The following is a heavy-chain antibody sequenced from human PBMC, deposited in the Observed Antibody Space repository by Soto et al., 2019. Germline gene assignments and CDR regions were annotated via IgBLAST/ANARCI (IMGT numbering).Heavy chain of an antibody. CDR1: GFTFSSYG. J-gene: IGHJ5*02. D-gene: IGHD3-10*01. CDR3: AKRLLWFGEGGDWFDP. Sequence: QVQLVESGGGVVQPGRSLRLSCAASGFTFSSYGMHWVRQAPGKGLEWEAVISYDGSNKYYADSVKGRFTISRDNSKNTLYLQMNSLRAEDTAVYYCAKRLLWFGEGGDWFDPWGQGTLVTVSS. V-gene: IGHV3-30*18. CDR2: ISYDGSNK.